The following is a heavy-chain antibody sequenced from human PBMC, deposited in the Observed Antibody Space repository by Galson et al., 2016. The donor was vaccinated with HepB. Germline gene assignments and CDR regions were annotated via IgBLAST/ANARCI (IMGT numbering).Heavy chain of an antibody. CDR1: GFTFHTYW. V-gene: IGHV3-7*01. CDR3: AMHGVGALDY. J-gene: IGHJ4*02. D-gene: IGHD1-26*01. Sequence: SLRLSCAASGFTFHTYWMSWVRQAPGKGLEWVANINQDGSEIYYVDSVKGRFTISRDNAQKLLYLQMSSLRAEDTALYYCAMHGVGALDYWGQGTLVTVSS. CDR2: INQDGSEI.